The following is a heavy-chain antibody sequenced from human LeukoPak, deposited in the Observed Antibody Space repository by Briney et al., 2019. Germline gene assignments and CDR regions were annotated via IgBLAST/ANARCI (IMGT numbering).Heavy chain of an antibody. J-gene: IGHJ4*02. V-gene: IGHV3-53*01. CDR1: GFTVSSNY. Sequence: GGSLRLSCAASGFTVSSNYMTWVRQAPGKGLEWVSVIYSDGSTYYADSVKGRFTISRDNSKNTLFLQMNSLRAEDSAVYYCARGPSSPFDYWGQGTLVTVSS. CDR2: IYSDGST. CDR3: ARGPSSPFDY. D-gene: IGHD2-15*01.